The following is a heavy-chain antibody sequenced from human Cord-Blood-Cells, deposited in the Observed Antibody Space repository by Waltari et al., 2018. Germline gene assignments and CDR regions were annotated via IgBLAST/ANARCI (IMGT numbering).Heavy chain of an antibody. CDR2: IYYSGST. CDR3: ASIDITSDAFDI. CDR1: GGSISSSSYY. Sequence: QLQLQESGPGLVKPSETLSLTCTVSGGSISSSSYYWGWIRQPPGKGLEWIGSIYYSGSTYYHPSLKSRVTISVDTSKNQFSLKLSSVTAADTAVYYCASIDITSDAFDIWGQGTMVTVSS. J-gene: IGHJ3*02. D-gene: IGHD3-9*01. V-gene: IGHV4-39*01.